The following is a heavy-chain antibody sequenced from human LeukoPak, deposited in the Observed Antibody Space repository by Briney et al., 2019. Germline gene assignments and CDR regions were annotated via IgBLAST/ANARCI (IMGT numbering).Heavy chain of an antibody. J-gene: IGHJ5*02. CDR3: ARGSMVVPADYNWFDP. CDR2: IYYSGST. CDR1: GGSISSYY. D-gene: IGHD2-2*01. Sequence: SETLSLTCTVSGGSISSYYWSWIRQPPGKGLEWIGYIYYSGSTNYNPSLKSRVTISVDTSKNQFSLKLSSVTAADTAVYYCARGSMVVPADYNWFDPWGQGTLVTVSS. V-gene: IGHV4-59*01.